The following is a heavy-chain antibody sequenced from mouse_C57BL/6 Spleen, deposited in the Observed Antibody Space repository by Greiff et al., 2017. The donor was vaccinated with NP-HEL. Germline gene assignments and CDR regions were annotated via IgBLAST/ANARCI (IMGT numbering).Heavy chain of an antibody. Sequence: QVQLQQPGAELVKPGASVKMSCKASGYTFTSYWITWVKQRPGQGLEWIGDIYPGSGSTNYNEKFKSKATLTVDTSSSTAYMQLSSLPSEDSAVYYGARGITTGLGDWYFEVWGTGTTVTVSS. D-gene: IGHD1-1*01. V-gene: IGHV1-55*01. CDR2: IYPGSGST. CDR3: ARGITTGLGDWYFEV. J-gene: IGHJ1*03. CDR1: GYTFTSYW.